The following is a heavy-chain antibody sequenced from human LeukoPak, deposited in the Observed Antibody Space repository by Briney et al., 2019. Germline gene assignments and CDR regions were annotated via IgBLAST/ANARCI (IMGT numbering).Heavy chain of an antibody. Sequence: GSLRLSCAASGFTFSSYWMSWIRQPPGKGLEWIGYIDHTGTTNYNPSLNSRVTISRDTSKNHFSLQLSSVTAADTAVYYCARDLGIAVAGRGDYYYMDVWGKGTTVTISS. CDR3: ARDLGIAVAGRGDYYYMDV. V-gene: IGHV4-59*12. J-gene: IGHJ6*03. CDR1: GFTFSSYW. CDR2: IDHTGTT. D-gene: IGHD6-19*01.